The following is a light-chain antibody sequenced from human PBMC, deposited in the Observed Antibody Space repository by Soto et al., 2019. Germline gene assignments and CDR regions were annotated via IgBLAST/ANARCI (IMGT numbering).Light chain of an antibody. CDR1: QTISSH. J-gene: IGKJ2*01. CDR3: QQSHTTPYS. CDR2: AAI. V-gene: IGKV1-39*01. Sequence: DIQMTQSPSSLSASVGDRVTITCRASQTISSHLNWYQQKPGKAPNLLIFAAITLLSGVPSRFSGSGYGTDFTLTISSLQPEDFATYYCQQSHTTPYSFGQGTKLELK.